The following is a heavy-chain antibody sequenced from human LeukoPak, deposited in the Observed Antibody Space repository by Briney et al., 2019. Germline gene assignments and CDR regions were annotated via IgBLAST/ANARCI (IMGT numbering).Heavy chain of an antibody. J-gene: IGHJ3*02. V-gene: IGHV3-30*02. CDR1: GFIFSDYG. D-gene: IGHD3-10*01. CDR2: IRYDGNSQ. CDR3: AKSNGYGLVDI. Sequence: GGSLRLSCAASGFIFSDYGMHWVRQAPGKGLEWVAFIRYDGNSQFYADSVKGRFTISRDNGKNTLYLQMNSLGVEDTAVYYCAKSNGYGLVDIWGQGTMVTVSS.